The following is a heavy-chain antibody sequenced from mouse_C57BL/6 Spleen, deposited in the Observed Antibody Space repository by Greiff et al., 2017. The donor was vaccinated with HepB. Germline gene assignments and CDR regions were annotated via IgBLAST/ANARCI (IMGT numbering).Heavy chain of an antibody. CDR3: ARKGYSNGAMDY. D-gene: IGHD2-5*01. Sequence: EVQLQQSGGGLVQPGGSLKLSCAASGIDFSRYWMSWVRRAPGKGLEWIGEINPDSSTINYAPSLQDKFIISRDNAKNTLYLQMSKVRSEDTALYYCARKGYSNGAMDYWGQGTSVTVSS. V-gene: IGHV4-1*01. CDR2: INPDSSTI. CDR1: GIDFSRYW. J-gene: IGHJ4*01.